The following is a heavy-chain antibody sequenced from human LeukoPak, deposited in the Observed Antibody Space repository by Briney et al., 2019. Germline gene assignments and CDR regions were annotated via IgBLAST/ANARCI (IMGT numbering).Heavy chain of an antibody. CDR2: IYYSGST. CDR1: GGSISSYY. J-gene: IGHJ3*02. D-gene: IGHD2-2*02. V-gene: IGHV4-59*01. Sequence: SETLSLTCTVSGGSISSYYWSWIRQPPGKGLEWIGYIYYSGSTNYNPSLKSRVTISVDTSKNQFSLKLSSVTAADTAVYYCARGRSGGYTGDAFDIWGQGTVVTVSS. CDR3: ARGRSGGYTGDAFDI.